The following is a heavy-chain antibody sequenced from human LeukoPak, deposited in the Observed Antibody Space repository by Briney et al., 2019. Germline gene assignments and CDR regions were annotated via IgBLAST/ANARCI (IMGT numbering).Heavy chain of an antibody. Sequence: GGSLRLSCPASGFTFSSYTMNWVRQAPGKGLEWLSYIVSSSGITKYYADSVKGRFTISRDNAKNSLYLQMNSLRAEDTAVYYCARDRNNGMDVWGQGTTVTVSS. J-gene: IGHJ6*02. V-gene: IGHV3-48*04. CDR3: ARDRNNGMDV. CDR2: IVSSSGITK. CDR1: GFTFSSYT.